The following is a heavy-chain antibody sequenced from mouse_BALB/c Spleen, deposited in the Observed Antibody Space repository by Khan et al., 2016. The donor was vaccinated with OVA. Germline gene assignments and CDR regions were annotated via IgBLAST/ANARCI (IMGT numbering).Heavy chain of an antibody. CDR1: GYTFTDYA. J-gene: IGHJ4*01. D-gene: IGHD1-1*01. CDR2: ISTYNVNT. Sequence: QVQLKQSGPEVVRPGVSVTISCKGSGYTFTDYALHWVKQSRAKSLEWIGIISTYNVNTYYNQKFQGKATMTVDKSTSTAYMELTRLTSEDSAIYYCARGDFVLRLRAMDYWGQGTSVTVSS. CDR3: ARGDFVLRLRAMDY. V-gene: IGHV1S137*01.